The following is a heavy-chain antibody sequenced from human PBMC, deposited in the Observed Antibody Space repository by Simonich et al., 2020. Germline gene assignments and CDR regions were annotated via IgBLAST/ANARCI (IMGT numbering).Heavy chain of an antibody. V-gene: IGHV4-34*01. Sequence: QVQLQQWGAGLLKPSETLSLTCAVYGGSFSGYYWSWIRQPPGKGLEWIGEINHRGSTNSNPSLKSRVTISVDTSKNQFSLKLSSVTAADTAVYYCARRGYYNFWSGYEYFQHWGQGTLVTVSS. CDR2: INHRGST. CDR3: ARRGYYNFWSGYEYFQH. J-gene: IGHJ1*01. CDR1: GGSFSGYY. D-gene: IGHD3-3*01.